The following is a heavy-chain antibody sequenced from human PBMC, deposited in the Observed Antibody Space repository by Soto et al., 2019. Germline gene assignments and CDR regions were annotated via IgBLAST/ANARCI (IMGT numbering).Heavy chain of an antibody. Sequence: ASMKVSCKTAGYTFTGYYMHWVRQAPGQGLEWMGWINPNSGGTNYAQKFQGRVTMTRDTSISTAYMELSRLRSDDTAVYYCARGSADSWSGYRTYYYYGMDVWGQGITVTVSS. CDR1: GYTFTGYY. J-gene: IGHJ6*02. D-gene: IGHD3-3*01. CDR3: ARGSADSWSGYRTYYYYGMDV. CDR2: INPNSGGT. V-gene: IGHV1-2*02.